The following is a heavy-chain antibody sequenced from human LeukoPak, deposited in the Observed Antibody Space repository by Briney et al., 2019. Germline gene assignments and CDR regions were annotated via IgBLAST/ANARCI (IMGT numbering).Heavy chain of an antibody. V-gene: IGHV3-21*01. J-gene: IGHJ4*02. CDR2: ISSSSSYI. CDR3: ARDWDAETDY. D-gene: IGHD1-26*01. CDR1: GFTFSSYS. Sequence: PGXSLRLSCAASGFTFSSYSMNWVRQAPGKGLEWVSSISSSSSYIYYADSVKGRFTISRDNAKNSLYLQMNSLRAEDTAVYYCARDWDAETDYWGQGTLVTVSS.